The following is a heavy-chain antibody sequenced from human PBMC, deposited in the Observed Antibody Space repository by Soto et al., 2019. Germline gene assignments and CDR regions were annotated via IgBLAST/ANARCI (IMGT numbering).Heavy chain of an antibody. D-gene: IGHD3-10*01. CDR1: GGSISSYS. CDR2: IYYSGST. V-gene: IGHV4-59*01. J-gene: IGHJ6*02. Sequence: SETLSLTCTVSGGSISSYSWRWIRQPLGKGLKWIGYIYYSGSTNYNPSLKSRVTISLNTHKMHISVNVSSVTAADTAVYYCARVLAISFRELLGNYGMDVWGQGTTVTVSS. CDR3: ARVLAISFRELLGNYGMDV.